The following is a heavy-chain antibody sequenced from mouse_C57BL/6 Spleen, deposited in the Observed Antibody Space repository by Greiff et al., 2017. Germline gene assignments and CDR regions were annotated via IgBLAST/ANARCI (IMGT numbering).Heavy chain of an antibody. CDR3: ARSGGYYGSSSLDY. D-gene: IGHD1-1*01. Sequence: QVQLQQSGPELVKPGASVKISCKASGYAFSSSWMNWVKQRPGKGLEWIGRIYPGDGDTNYNGKFKGKATLTADKSSSTASMQLSSLTSEDSAVYFCARSGGYYGSSSLDYWGQGTTLTVSS. CDR2: IYPGDGDT. J-gene: IGHJ2*01. CDR1: GYAFSSSW. V-gene: IGHV1-82*01.